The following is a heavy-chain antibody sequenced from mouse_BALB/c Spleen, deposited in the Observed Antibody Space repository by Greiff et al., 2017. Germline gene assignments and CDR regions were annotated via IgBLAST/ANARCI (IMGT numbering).Heavy chain of an antibody. CDR3: ARISTPIRGYFDY. CDR1: GFTFSDYG. CDR2: ISNLAYSI. Sequence: EVKLMESGGGLVQPGGSRKLSCAASGFTFSDYGMAWVRQAPGKGPEWVAFISNLAYSIYYADTVTGRFTISRENAKNTLYLEMSSLRSEDTAMYYCARISTPIRGYFDYWGQGTTLTVSS. D-gene: IGHD2-4*01. J-gene: IGHJ2*01. V-gene: IGHV5-15*02.